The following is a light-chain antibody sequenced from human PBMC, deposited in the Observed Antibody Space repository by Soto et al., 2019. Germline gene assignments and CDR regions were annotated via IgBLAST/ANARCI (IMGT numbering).Light chain of an antibody. CDR1: QSISTY. CDR2: AAS. CDR3: QQSTGIPDT. J-gene: IGKJ2*01. V-gene: IGKV1-39*01. Sequence: IQMTQSPSSLSASVGDRVTITCRAGQSISTYLNWYQQKPGKAPKLLIYAASSLQSGVPSRFSGSGSGTAFTLTISNLQPDDFATYYCQQSTGIPDTFGQWSKLEIK.